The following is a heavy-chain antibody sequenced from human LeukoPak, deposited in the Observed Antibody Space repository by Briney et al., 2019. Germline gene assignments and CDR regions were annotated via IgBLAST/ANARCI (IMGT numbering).Heavy chain of an antibody. J-gene: IGHJ4*02. V-gene: IGHV4-4*02. CDR2: IYHSGST. Sequence: TSETLSLTCAVSGGSISSSNWWSWVRQPPGKGLEWIGEIYHSGSTNYNPSLKSRVTISVDKSKNQFSLKLSSVTAADTAVYYCARGRYSSSWPTFDYWGQGTLVTVSS. CDR3: ARGRYSSSWPTFDY. D-gene: IGHD6-13*01. CDR1: GGSISSSNW.